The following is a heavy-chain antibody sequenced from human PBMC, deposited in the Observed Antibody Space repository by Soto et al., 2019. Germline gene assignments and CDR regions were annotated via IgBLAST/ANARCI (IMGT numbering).Heavy chain of an antibody. CDR1: GGSISSSNW. J-gene: IGHJ4*02. D-gene: IGHD3-3*01. CDR2: IYHSGST. CDR3: ARGSPVWSGYYQAPFDY. V-gene: IGHV4-4*02. Sequence: PSETLSLTCAVSGGSISSSNWCSWVRQPPGKGLEWIGEIYHSGSTNYNPSLKSRVTISVDKSKNQFSLKLSSVTAADTAVYYCARGSPVWSGYYQAPFDYWGQGTLVTVSS.